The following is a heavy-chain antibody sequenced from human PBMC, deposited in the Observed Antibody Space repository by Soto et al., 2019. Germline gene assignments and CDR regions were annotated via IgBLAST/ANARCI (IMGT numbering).Heavy chain of an antibody. CDR1: GFTFANHA. Sequence: DVQLLESGGGLVQPGGSLRLSFAASGFTFANHAMYWVRQAPGKGLEWVSSTRPGGDSTDYADSVKGRFTISRDNSKSTLYLQLNSLGVEDTAIYYCAIARGSTYGFFDYWGRGTLVTVSS. J-gene: IGHJ4*02. CDR2: TRPGGDST. V-gene: IGHV3-23*01. D-gene: IGHD5-18*01. CDR3: AIARGSTYGFFDY.